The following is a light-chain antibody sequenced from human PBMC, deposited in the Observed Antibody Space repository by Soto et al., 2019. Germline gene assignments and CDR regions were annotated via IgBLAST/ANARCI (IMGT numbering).Light chain of an antibody. CDR2: AAS. CDR1: QSISNY. J-gene: IGKJ4*01. V-gene: IGKV1-39*01. CDR3: QQSYSTPLT. Sequence: DIQMTQSPSSLSASVGDRVTITCRASQSISNYLNWYQQKPGKAPKLLIYAASSLQSGVPSRFSGSGSGTDFTLTISTLQPEDFATYSRQQSYSTPLTFGGGTKVEI.